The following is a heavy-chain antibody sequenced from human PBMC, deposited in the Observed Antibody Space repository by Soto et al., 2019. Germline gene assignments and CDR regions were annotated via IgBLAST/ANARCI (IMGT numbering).Heavy chain of an antibody. V-gene: IGHV1-46*03. CDR2: INPSGGST. CDR3: ARDRILSYGVVLYAGYFDY. J-gene: IGHJ4*02. D-gene: IGHD3-3*01. CDR1: GYTFTSYY. Sequence: QVQLVQSGAEVKKPGASVKVSCKASGYTFTSYYMHCVRQAPGQGLEWMGIINPSGGSTSYAQKFQGRVTMTRDTSTSTVYMGLSSLRSEDTAVYYCARDRILSYGVVLYAGYFDYWGQGTLVTVSS.